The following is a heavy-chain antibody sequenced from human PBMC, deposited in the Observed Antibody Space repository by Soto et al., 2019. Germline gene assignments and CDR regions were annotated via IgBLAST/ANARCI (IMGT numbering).Heavy chain of an antibody. CDR3: AKTLTYYDILTGYYAFDY. J-gene: IGHJ4*02. V-gene: IGHV3-23*01. CDR2: ISGSGGST. CDR1: GFTFSSYA. Sequence: GGSLRLSCAASGFTFSSYAMSWVRQAPGKGLEWVSAISGSGGSTYYADSVKGRSTISRDNSKNTLYLQMNSLRAEDTAVYYCAKTLTYYDILTGYYAFDYWGQGTLVTVSS. D-gene: IGHD3-9*01.